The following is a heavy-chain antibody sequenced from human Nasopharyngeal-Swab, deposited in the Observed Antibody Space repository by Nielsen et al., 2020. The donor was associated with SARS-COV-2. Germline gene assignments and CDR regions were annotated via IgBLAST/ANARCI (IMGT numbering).Heavy chain of an antibody. Sequence: ASVKVSCKASGYTFTSYYMHWVRQAPGQRLEWMGIINPSGGSTNYAQKFQGRVTMTRDTSTSTVYMELSSLRSEDTAVHYCARYSGYCSGGSCYPVDYWGQGTLVTVSS. V-gene: IGHV1-46*01. CDR3: ARYSGYCSGGSCYPVDY. J-gene: IGHJ4*02. D-gene: IGHD2-15*01. CDR1: GYTFTSYY. CDR2: INPSGGST.